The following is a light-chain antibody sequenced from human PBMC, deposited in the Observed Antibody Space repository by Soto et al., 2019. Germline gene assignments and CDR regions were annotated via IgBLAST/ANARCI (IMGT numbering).Light chain of an antibody. CDR3: QQANSFPIT. CDR2: AAS. V-gene: IGKV1-12*01. Sequence: DIQMTQSPSTLSASVGYRFTITCRASQGIRRWLAWYQKKPGKAPKLLIYAASSLQSGVPSRLRGSGSGTDLTITISSMKTEDFETYYCQQANSFPITFGQGTRLEIK. CDR1: QGIRRW. J-gene: IGKJ5*01.